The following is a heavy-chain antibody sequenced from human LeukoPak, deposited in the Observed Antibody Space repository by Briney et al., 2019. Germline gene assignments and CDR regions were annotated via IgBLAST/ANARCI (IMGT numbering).Heavy chain of an antibody. CDR2: IYYSGST. D-gene: IGHD3-22*01. V-gene: IGHV4-31*03. CDR3: ARRYYYDSSGYSPPSYYFDY. CDR1: GASISSGGSY. J-gene: IGHJ4*02. Sequence: SETLSLTCTLSGASISSGGSYWSWIRQHPGKGLEWFGYIYYSGSTYYNPSLKTRVTISVDTSKNQFSLKLSSVTAADTGVYYCARRYYYDSSGYSPPSYYFDYWGQGTLVTVSS.